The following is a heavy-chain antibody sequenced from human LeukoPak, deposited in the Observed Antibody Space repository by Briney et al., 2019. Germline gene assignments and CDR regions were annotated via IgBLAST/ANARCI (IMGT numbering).Heavy chain of an antibody. V-gene: IGHV4-34*01. CDR3: RSYYYDTSASDF. CDR2: INHSGST. J-gene: IGHJ4*02. D-gene: IGHD3-22*01. Sequence: PSETLSLTCAVYGGSFSGYYWSWIRQPPGKGLEWIGEINHSGSTNYNPSLKSRVTISIGTSKNQFSLKLSSVTAADTAVYYCRSYYYDTSASDFWGQGTLVTVSS. CDR1: GGSFSGYY.